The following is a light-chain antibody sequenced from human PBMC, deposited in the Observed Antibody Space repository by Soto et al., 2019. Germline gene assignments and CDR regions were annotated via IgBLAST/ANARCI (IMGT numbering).Light chain of an antibody. J-gene: IGLJ3*02. Sequence: QSALTQPASVSGSTGQSINISCTGTSSDVGGFNYVSWYQQHPGKATKVMIYEVSNRPSGVSNRFSGSKSGNTSSLTISGLQAEDEADYYCTSYTSTALRVFGGATKLTVL. CDR2: EVS. CDR3: TSYTSTALRV. CDR1: SSDVGGFNY. V-gene: IGLV2-14*01.